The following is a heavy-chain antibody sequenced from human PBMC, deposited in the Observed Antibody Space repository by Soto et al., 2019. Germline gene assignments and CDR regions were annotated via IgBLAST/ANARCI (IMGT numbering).Heavy chain of an antibody. CDR1: GRSITSYY. Sequence: SETLSLTCSVPGRSITSYYWSWVRQTPGKGLEWIGYIYDNGITSQNPSLKSRVTMSADTSQNQFSLKLTSVTGADTAVYYCARTYDSNGYANEFDSWGQGILVT. CDR2: IYDNGIT. V-gene: IGHV4-59*12. CDR3: ARTYDSNGYANEFDS. D-gene: IGHD3-22*01. J-gene: IGHJ4*02.